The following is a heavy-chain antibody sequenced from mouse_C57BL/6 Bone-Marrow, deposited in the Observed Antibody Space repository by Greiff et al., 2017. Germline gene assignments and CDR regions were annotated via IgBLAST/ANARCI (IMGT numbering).Heavy chain of an antibody. J-gene: IGHJ3*01. CDR2: ISSGGSYT. Sequence: VKVVESGGDLVKPGGSLKLSCAASGFTFSSYGMSWVRQTPDKRLEWVATISSGGSYTYYPDSVKGRFTISRDNAKNTLYLQMRSLKSEDTAMYYCARQEDDYGSRGQGTLVTVSA. V-gene: IGHV5-6*01. D-gene: IGHD1-1*01. CDR3: ARQEDDYGS. CDR1: GFTFSSYG.